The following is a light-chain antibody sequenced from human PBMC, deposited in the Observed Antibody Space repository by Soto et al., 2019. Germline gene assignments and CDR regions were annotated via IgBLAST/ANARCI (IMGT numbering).Light chain of an antibody. CDR1: QSISSY. V-gene: IGKV3-11*01. CDR2: DAS. J-gene: IGKJ4*01. Sequence: EKLITQSPSTLSASPGERVTITCRASQSISSYLAWYQQKPGQAPRLLIYDASNRPTGIPARFTGSGSGTDFTLTISSLEPEDFAIYYCQQDANWPLSFGGGSKV. CDR3: QQDANWPLS.